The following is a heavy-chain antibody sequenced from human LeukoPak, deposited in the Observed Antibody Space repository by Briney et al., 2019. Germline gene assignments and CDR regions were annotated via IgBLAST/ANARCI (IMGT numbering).Heavy chain of an antibody. CDR3: ARVVAYSSSPYFDY. CDR2: ISSSSSTI. Sequence: PGGSLRLSCAASGFTFSVAWMSWVRQAPGKGLEWVSYISSSSSTIYYADSVKGRFTISRDNAKNSLYLQMNSLRAEDTAVYYCARVVAYSSSPYFDYWGQGTLVTVSS. V-gene: IGHV3-48*04. J-gene: IGHJ4*02. D-gene: IGHD6-6*01. CDR1: GFTFSVAW.